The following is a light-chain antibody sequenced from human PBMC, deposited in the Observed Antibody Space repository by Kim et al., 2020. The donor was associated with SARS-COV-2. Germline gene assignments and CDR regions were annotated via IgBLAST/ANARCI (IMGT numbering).Light chain of an antibody. V-gene: IGLV3-9*01. Sequence: GALGQTARITCGGNNIGTENVHWYQQKPGQAPVLVIYRDSNRPSGIPERFSGSNSGNTATLTISRAQAGDEADYYCQVWDSSTYVFGTGTKVTVL. J-gene: IGLJ1*01. CDR2: RDS. CDR3: QVWDSSTYV. CDR1: NIGTEN.